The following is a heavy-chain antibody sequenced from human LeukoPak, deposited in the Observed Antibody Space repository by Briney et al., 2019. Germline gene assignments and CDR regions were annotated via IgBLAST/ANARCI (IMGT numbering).Heavy chain of an antibody. CDR3: ARDHSPGIAVASTPGACYYYIMDV. Sequence: SVNVSYKASGGTFNSYAISWVRQAPGDGLEWMGGIIPIFGTANYAQKFHGRVTITTDEHTITHYIEPSSLTSEGPAGCHCARDHSPGIAVASTPGACYYYIMDVCGEGTPVTVSS. J-gene: IGHJ6*03. CDR1: GGTFNSYA. D-gene: IGHD6-13*01. V-gene: IGHV1-69*05. CDR2: IIPIFGTA.